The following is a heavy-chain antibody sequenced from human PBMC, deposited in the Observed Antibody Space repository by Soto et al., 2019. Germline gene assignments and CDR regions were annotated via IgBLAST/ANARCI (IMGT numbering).Heavy chain of an antibody. V-gene: IGHV5-51*01. CDR1: GYSFTSYW. CDR2: IYPGDSDT. D-gene: IGHD6-6*01. J-gene: IGHJ6*02. Sequence: GESLKISCKGSGYSFTSYWIGWVRQMPGKGLEWMGIIYPGDSDTRYSPSFQGQVTISADKSISTAYLQWSSLKASDTAMYYCARPGIAARQENYHYVMDVWGQGTTVTVSS. CDR3: ARPGIAARQENYHYVMDV.